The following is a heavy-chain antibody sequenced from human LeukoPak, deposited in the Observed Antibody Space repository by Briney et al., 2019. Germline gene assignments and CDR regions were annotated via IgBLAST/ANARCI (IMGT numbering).Heavy chain of an antibody. CDR1: GGSLIGYY. V-gene: IGHV4-4*07. CDR3: ARERRSYSSGSVDFDY. D-gene: IGHD6-19*01. Sequence: PSETLSLTCTISGGSLIGYYWTWIRQPAGKGLEWIGRIYTSGSTNYNPSLKSRVTISVDKSKNQFSLKLSSVTAADTAVYYCARERRSYSSGSVDFDYWGQGTLVTVSS. J-gene: IGHJ4*02. CDR2: IYTSGST.